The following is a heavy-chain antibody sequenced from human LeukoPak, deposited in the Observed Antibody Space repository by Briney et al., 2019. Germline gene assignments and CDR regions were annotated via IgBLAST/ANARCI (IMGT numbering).Heavy chain of an antibody. CDR3: ARGWGSGSYRPFDY. V-gene: IGHV4-4*02. D-gene: IGHD3-10*01. CDR2: IYHSGST. Sequence: SETLSLTCAVSGGSISSSNWWSWVRQPPGKGLEWIGEIYHSGSTNYNPSLKSRVTISVDTSKNQFSLKLSSVTAADTAVYYCARGWGSGSYRPFDYWGQGTLVTVSS. CDR1: GGSISSSNW. J-gene: IGHJ4*02.